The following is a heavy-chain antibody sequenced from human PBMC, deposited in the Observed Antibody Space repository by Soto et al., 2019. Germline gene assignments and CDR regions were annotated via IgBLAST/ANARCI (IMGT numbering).Heavy chain of an antibody. CDR1: GGSISKYY. V-gene: IGHV4-59*08. CDR3: ARHETGILFRGAFDI. D-gene: IGHD3-3*01. J-gene: IGHJ3*02. Sequence: SETLSLTCTVSGGSISKYYWSWIRQSPGKGLEWIGYIYYSGSTKYNPSLKSRVTISVDTSKNQFSLKLSSVTAADTAVYYCARHETGILFRGAFDIWGQGTMVTVSS. CDR2: IYYSGST.